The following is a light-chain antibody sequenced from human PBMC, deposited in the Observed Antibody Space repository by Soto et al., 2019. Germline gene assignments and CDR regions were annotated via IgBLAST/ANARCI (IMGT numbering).Light chain of an antibody. CDR2: GAS. V-gene: IGKV3-15*01. CDR3: QQYNNWPPWT. CDR1: QSVSSN. Sequence: EIVMTQSPATLSVSPGERATLSCRASQSVSSNLAWYQQKPGQAPRLLIYGASTMATGIPARFSGSGSGTEFTLTISRLQSEDFAGYYCQQYNNWPPWTFGQGTKVEIK. J-gene: IGKJ1*01.